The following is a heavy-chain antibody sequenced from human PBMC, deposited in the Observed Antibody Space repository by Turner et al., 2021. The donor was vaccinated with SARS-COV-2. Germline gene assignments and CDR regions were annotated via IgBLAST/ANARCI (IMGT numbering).Heavy chain of an antibody. CDR1: GGSISSSSYS. V-gene: IGHV4-39*01. Sequence: QLQLQESGPGLVKPSETLYLTCPVPGGSISSSSYSWGWIRQPPGKGLAWIGSIYYSGSTYYNPSLKSRGTISVDTSKNQFSLKLSSVTAADTAVYYCARHKGDYDSSELLGWGQGTLVTVSS. D-gene: IGHD3-22*01. CDR3: ARHKGDYDSSELLG. CDR2: IYYSGST. J-gene: IGHJ4*02.